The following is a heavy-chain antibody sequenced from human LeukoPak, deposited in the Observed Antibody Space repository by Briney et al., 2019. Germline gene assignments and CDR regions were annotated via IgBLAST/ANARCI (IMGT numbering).Heavy chain of an antibody. CDR2: INHSGST. CDR3: ARGVEPYYYYYMDV. Sequence: PSETLSLTCAVYGGSFSGYYWSWIRQPPGKGLEWIGEINHSGSTNYNPSLKSRVTISVDTSKNQFSLKLSSVTAADTAVYYCARGVEPYYYYYMDVWGKGTTVTVSS. V-gene: IGHV4-34*01. J-gene: IGHJ6*03. D-gene: IGHD1-1*01. CDR1: GGSFSGYY.